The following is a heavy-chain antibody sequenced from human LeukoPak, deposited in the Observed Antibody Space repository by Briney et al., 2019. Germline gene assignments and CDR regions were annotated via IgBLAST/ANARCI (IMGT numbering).Heavy chain of an antibody. CDR3: ARGPVTRFEI. J-gene: IGHJ3*02. D-gene: IGHD4-17*01. V-gene: IGHV3-53*01. CDR1: GFTVSSYD. Sequence: GRSLRLSCAASGFTVSSYDMSLVRQAPGKGLDWVSVIYSGGTTYYADSVKGRFTISRDNSNNTLYLQMNSLRAENTAVYYCARGPVTRFEIWGQGTMVTVSS. CDR2: IYSGGTT.